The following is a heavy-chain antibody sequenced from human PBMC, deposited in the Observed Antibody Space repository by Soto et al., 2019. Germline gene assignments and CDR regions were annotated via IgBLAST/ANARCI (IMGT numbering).Heavy chain of an antibody. J-gene: IGHJ4*02. V-gene: IGHV1-2*02. D-gene: IGHD6-13*01. CDR2: INPNSGGT. CDR1: GYTFTGDY. Sequence: ASVKVSCKASGYTFTGDYMHWVRQAPGQGLEWMGWINPNSGGTNYAQKFQGRVTMTRDTSISTAYMELSRLRSDDTAVYYCARVRAGGTAAQNFDYWGQGTLVTVSS. CDR3: ARVRAGGTAAQNFDY.